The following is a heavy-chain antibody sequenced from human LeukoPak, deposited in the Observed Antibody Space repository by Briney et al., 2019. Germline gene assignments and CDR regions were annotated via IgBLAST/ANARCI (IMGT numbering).Heavy chain of an antibody. Sequence: GASVKVSCKASGYTFTSYGISWVRQAPGQGLEWMGWISAYNGNTNYAQKLQGRVTMTTDTSTSTAYMELRSLRSDDTAVYYCSRTDIVGVPAASLGDYWGQGTLVTVSS. V-gene: IGHV1-18*01. CDR1: GYTFTSYG. CDR2: ISAYNGNT. J-gene: IGHJ4*02. D-gene: IGHD2-2*01. CDR3: SRTDIVGVPAASLGDY.